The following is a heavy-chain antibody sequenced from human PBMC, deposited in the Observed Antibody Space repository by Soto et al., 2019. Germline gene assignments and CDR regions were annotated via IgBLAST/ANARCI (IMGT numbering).Heavy chain of an antibody. J-gene: IGHJ4*02. CDR3: ARVMRNSSSWYTPSLDY. CDR2: IYSNGST. V-gene: IGHV3-66*03. CDR1: GFTVISNY. Sequence: EVQLVESGGGLIQPGGSLRLSCAASGFTVISNYMSWVRQAPGKGLEWVSFIYSNGSTYYADSVKGRFSISRDNSKNTLYLQMNSLRAEDTAVYYCARVMRNSSSWYTPSLDYWGQGTLVTVSS. D-gene: IGHD6-13*01.